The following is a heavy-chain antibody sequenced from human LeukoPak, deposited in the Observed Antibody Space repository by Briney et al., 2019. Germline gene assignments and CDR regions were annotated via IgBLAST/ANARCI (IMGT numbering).Heavy chain of an antibody. CDR3: ARDQLHDYYYYYYMDV. V-gene: IGHV3-33*08. J-gene: IGHJ6*03. CDR1: GFTFSGSA. D-gene: IGHD1-7*01. Sequence: PGGSLRLSCAASGFTFSGSAMHWVRQAPGKGLEWVAVIWYDGSNKYYADSVKGRFTISRDNSKNTLYLQMNSLRAEDTAVYYCARDQLHDYYYYYYMDVWGKGTTVTVSS. CDR2: IWYDGSNK.